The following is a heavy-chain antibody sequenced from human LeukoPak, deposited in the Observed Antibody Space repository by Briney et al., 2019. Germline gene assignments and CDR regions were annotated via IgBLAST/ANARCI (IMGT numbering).Heavy chain of an antibody. CDR2: VDSDGST. D-gene: IGHD2-15*01. CDR1: GFTVSSSY. Sequence: PGGSLRLSCAASGFTVSSSYLSWVRQAPGRGLEWTSVVDSDGSTSYADSVKGRFTISRDKSKNTLYLQMNSLRDDDTAVYFCARSAGYPRSVNGYFDYWGQGTLVTVSS. CDR3: ARSAGYPRSVNGYFDY. V-gene: IGHV3-66*01. J-gene: IGHJ4*02.